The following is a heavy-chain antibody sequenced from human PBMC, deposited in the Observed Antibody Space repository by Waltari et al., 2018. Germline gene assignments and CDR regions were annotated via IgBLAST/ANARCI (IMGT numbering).Heavy chain of an antibody. CDR1: GYTSTGYY. J-gene: IGHJ4*02. Sequence: QVQLVQSGAEVKKPGASVKVSCKASGYTSTGYYMHWVRRAPGQGREWMGRINPNSGGTNYAQKFQGRVTMTRDTSISTAYMELSRLRSDDTAVYYCARVGSSWYFTFDYWGQGTLVTVSS. D-gene: IGHD6-13*01. V-gene: IGHV1-2*06. CDR2: INPNSGGT. CDR3: ARVGSSWYFTFDY.